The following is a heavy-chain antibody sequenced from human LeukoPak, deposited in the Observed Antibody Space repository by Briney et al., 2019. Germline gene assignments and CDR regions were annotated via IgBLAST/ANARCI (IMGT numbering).Heavy chain of an antibody. CDR2: LRGDGET. Sequence: GGSLRLSCAASGFIFRNYAMSWVRQGPTRGLEWVSSLRGDGETFYADSVKGRFTLSRDDSRNTVYFQLNNLRVDDTAIYYCAKASWVSNVDAVLWGQGTLVTVSS. J-gene: IGHJ4*02. D-gene: IGHD3-16*01. V-gene: IGHV3-23*01. CDR3: AKASWVSNVDAVL. CDR1: GFIFRNYA.